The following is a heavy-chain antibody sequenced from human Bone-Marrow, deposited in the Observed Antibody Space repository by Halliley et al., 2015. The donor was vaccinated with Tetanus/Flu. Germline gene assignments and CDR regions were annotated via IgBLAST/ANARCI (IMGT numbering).Heavy chain of an antibody. J-gene: IGHJ6*02. Sequence: MGWSVVGNGNTRYSQKLQGRITITKDTSASTTYMDLINLRSEDTALYYCARGGLYFSYAMDVWGQGTTVTISS. V-gene: IGHV1-3*01. D-gene: IGHD3-16*01. CDR2: SVVGNGNT. CDR3: ARGGLYFSYAMDV.